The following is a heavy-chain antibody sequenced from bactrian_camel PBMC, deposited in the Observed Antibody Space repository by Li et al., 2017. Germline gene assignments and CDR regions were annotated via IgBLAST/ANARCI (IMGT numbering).Heavy chain of an antibody. CDR3: ASDPGYGSDCYLGIGTRFGY. V-gene: IGHV3S1*01. CDR1: GSTYTDYC. CDR2: TTSADGTT. Sequence: HVQLVESGGGTVQSGGSLRLSCVASGSTYTDYCMAWFRQAPGKEREEREGVATTSADGTTSFRDSVKGRFTILRDHAKNILHLRMNDLKPEDTARYYCASDPGYGSDCYLGIGTRFGYWGQGTQVT. J-gene: IGHJ6*01. D-gene: IGHD3*01.